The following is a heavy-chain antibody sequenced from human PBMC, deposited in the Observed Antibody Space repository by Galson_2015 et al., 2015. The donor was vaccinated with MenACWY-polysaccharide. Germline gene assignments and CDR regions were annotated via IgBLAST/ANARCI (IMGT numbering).Heavy chain of an antibody. V-gene: IGHV3-7*01. CDR1: GFTFSTYW. CDR3: ATAPSLHVGQH. Sequence: SLRLSCAASGFTFSTYWMTWVRQAPGKGLEWVANIKQDGSEKYYVDSVKGRFTISRDNAKNSLYLQMNSLRAEDTAVYYCATAPSLHVGQHWGQGTLVIVSS. J-gene: IGHJ1*01. D-gene: IGHD5-24*01. CDR2: IKQDGSEK.